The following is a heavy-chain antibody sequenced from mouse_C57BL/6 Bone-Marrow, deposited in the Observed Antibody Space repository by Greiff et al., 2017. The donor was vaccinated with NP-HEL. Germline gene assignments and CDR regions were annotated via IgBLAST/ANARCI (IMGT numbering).Heavy chain of an antibody. CDR3: ARPNYCGSSAFDY. D-gene: IGHD1-1*01. CDR2: IYPGSGST. J-gene: IGHJ2*01. Sequence: QVQLQQPGAELVKPGASVKMSCKASGYTFTSYWITWVKQRPGQGLEWIGDIYPGSGSTNYNEKFKSKATLTVDTSSSTAYMQLSSLTSGDSAVYYCARPNYCGSSAFDYWGQGTTLTVSS. CDR1: GYTFTSYW. V-gene: IGHV1-55*01.